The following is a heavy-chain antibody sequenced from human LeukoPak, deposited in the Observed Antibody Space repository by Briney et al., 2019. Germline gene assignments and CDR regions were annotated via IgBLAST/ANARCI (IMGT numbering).Heavy chain of an antibody. CDR3: AKELNMHGSGSPLDY. CDR1: GFTFSSYG. Sequence: PGRSLRLSCAASGFTFSSYGMHWVRQAPGKGLEWVAVISYDGSNKYYADSVKGRFTISRDNSKNTLYLQMNSLRAEDTAVYYCAKELNMHGSGSPLDYWGQGTLVTVSS. J-gene: IGHJ4*02. D-gene: IGHD3-10*01. V-gene: IGHV3-30*18. CDR2: ISYDGSNK.